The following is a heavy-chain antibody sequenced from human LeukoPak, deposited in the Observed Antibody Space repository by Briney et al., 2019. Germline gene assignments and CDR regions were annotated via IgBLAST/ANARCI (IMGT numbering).Heavy chain of an antibody. D-gene: IGHD3-10*01. CDR2: MNPNSGNT. Sequence: ASVRVSCKASGYTFTSYDINWVRQATGQGLEWMGWMNPNSGNTGYAQKFQGRVTITRNTSISTAYMELSSLRSEDTAVYYCARVLLSFGPRRGFGYWGQGTLVTVSS. V-gene: IGHV1-8*03. CDR1: GYTFTSYD. CDR3: ARVLLSFGPRRGFGY. J-gene: IGHJ4*02.